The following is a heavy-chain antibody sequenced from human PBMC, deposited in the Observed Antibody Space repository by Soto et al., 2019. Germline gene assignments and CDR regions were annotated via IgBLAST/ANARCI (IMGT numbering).Heavy chain of an antibody. CDR1: GGTFSSYA. CDR2: IIPIFGTA. CDR3: ARGGYYDSSGYYHNPIFDY. Sequence: QVQLVQSGAEVKKPGSSVKVSCKASGGTFSSYAISWVRQAPGQWLEWMGGIIPIFGTANYSQKFQGRVTITADKSTSTAYMELSSLRSEETAVYYCARGGYYDSSGYYHNPIFDYWGQGTLVTVSS. J-gene: IGHJ4*02. D-gene: IGHD3-22*01. V-gene: IGHV1-69*06.